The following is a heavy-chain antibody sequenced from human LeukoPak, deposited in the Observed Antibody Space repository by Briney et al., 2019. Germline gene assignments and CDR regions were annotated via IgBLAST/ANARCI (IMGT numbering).Heavy chain of an antibody. V-gene: IGHV3-30*18. CDR2: TPYDGSNK. D-gene: IGHD6-13*01. J-gene: IGHJ6*02. CDR1: GFTFSTFG. Sequence: PGWSLRLSCAASGFTFSTFGMHWVRQTPGKGLEWVAVTPYDGSNKHYADSVKGRFTISRDNSKNTLYLQMNSLRAEDTAVYFCAKDKGIYYYGMDVWGQGTTVTVSS. CDR3: AKDKGIYYYGMDV.